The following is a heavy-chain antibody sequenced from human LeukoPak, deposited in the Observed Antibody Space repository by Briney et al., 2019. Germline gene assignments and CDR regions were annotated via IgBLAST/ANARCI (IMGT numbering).Heavy chain of an antibody. D-gene: IGHD3-10*01. V-gene: IGHV3-7*04. CDR2: IKQDGSEI. CDR3: ARVYGSEDY. CDR1: GFTLSSYW. Sequence: PGGSLRLSCAASGFTLSSYWMSWVRQAPGKGLEWVANIKQDGSEIYYVDSVKGRFTISRDHAKNSLYLQMNSLRAEDTAVYYCARVYGSEDYWGQGTLVTVSS. J-gene: IGHJ4*02.